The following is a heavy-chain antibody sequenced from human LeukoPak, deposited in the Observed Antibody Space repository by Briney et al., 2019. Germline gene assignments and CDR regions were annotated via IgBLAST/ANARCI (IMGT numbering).Heavy chain of an antibody. D-gene: IGHD3-3*01. Sequence: PGGSLRLSCAASGFTFSSYWMSWVRQAPGKGLEWVANINQDGSEKYYVDSVKGRFTISRDNAKNSLYLQMNSLRAEDTAVYYCAMNLFGVVNWFDPWGQGALVTVSS. J-gene: IGHJ5*02. CDR1: GFTFSSYW. CDR3: AMNLFGVVNWFDP. CDR2: INQDGSEK. V-gene: IGHV3-7*01.